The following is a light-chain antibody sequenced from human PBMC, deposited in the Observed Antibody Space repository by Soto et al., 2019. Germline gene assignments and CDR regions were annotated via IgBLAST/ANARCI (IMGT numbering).Light chain of an antibody. CDR1: QSVSSN. Sequence: EIVMTQSPATLSVSPGERATLSCRASQSVSSNLAWYQQKPGQAPRLLIYGASTRATGIPVRFSGSGFGTEFTLTISSLQSEDFAVYLCQQYHYWPITFGQGTRLEIK. J-gene: IGKJ5*01. CDR2: GAS. V-gene: IGKV3-15*01. CDR3: QQYHYWPIT.